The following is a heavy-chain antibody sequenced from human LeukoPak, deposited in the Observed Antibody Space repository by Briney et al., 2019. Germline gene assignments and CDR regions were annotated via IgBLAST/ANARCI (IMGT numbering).Heavy chain of an antibody. J-gene: IGHJ4*02. V-gene: IGHV3-23*01. D-gene: IGHD2-2*01. CDR3: AKEGSSASCFDY. CDR1: GFTFNNYA. CDR2: ISTSGGGT. Sequence: GGSLRLSCAASGFTFNNYAMSWVRQAPGKGLEWVSGISTSGGGTYYADSVKGRFTISRDNSKNTLYLQMNSLRAEDTALYYCAKEGSSASCFDYWGQGTLVTVSS.